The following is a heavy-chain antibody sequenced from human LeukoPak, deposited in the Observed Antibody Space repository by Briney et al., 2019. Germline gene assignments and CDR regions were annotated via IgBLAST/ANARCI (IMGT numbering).Heavy chain of an antibody. Sequence: GGSLRLSCAASGFTFSSYEMNWVRQAPGKGLEWVSYISSSGSTIYYADSVKGRFTISRDNAKNTLYLQMNSLRAEDTAVYYCAKAMGVYYYYMDVWGKGTTVTVSS. J-gene: IGHJ6*03. V-gene: IGHV3-48*03. CDR3: AKAMGVYYYYMDV. CDR2: ISSSGSTI. CDR1: GFTFSSYE. D-gene: IGHD5-24*01.